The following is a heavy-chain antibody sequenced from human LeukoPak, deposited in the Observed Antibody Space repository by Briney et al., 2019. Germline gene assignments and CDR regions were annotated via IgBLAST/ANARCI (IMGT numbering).Heavy chain of an antibody. J-gene: IGHJ4*02. CDR1: GFTSSSYA. D-gene: IGHD3-10*01. CDR3: AREASLVRGVMKGYFDY. CDR2: ISYDGSNK. V-gene: IGHV3-30*04. Sequence: GRSLRLSCAASGFTSSSYAMHWVRQAPGKGLEWVAVISYDGSNKYYADSVKGRFTISRDNSKNTLYLQMNSLRAEDTAVYYCAREASLVRGVMKGYFDYWGQGTLVTVSS.